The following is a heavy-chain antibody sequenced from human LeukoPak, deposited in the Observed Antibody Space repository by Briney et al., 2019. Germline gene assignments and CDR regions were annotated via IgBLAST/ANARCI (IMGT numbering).Heavy chain of an antibody. Sequence: GASVKVSCKASGYTFTSYAMHWVRQAPGQRLEWMGRINAGNGNTKYSQKFQGRVTITRDTSASTAYMELSSLRSEDTAVYYCARDCSGGSCHLWFDPWGQGTLVTVSS. D-gene: IGHD2-15*01. CDR1: GYTFTSYA. CDR2: INAGNGNT. V-gene: IGHV1-3*01. J-gene: IGHJ5*02. CDR3: ARDCSGGSCHLWFDP.